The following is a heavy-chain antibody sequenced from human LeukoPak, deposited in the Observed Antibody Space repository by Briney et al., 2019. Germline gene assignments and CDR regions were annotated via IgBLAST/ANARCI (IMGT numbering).Heavy chain of an antibody. CDR3: ARDHGDFFDY. D-gene: IGHD4-17*01. J-gene: IGHJ4*02. CDR2: ISYDGSNK. V-gene: IGHV3-30-3*01. Sequence: PGGSLRLSCAASGFTFSSYAMYWVRQAPGKGLEWVAVISYDGSNKYYADSVKGRFTISRDNSKNTLYLQMNSLRAEDTAVYYCARDHGDFFDYWGQGTLVTVSS. CDR1: GFTFSSYA.